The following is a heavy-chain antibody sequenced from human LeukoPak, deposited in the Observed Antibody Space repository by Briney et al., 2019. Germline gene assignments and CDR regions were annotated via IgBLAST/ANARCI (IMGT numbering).Heavy chain of an antibody. V-gene: IGHV1-8*01. Sequence: ASVKDSCKAPGYTFTSYVINWVRQATGQGLEWMGWMKPNSGKTGYAQKFQGRVTMTRNTSISTAYMELSSLRSEDTAVYYCARENSWFGELYLDVWGKGTTVTVSS. CDR3: ARENSWFGELYLDV. D-gene: IGHD3-10*01. CDR2: MKPNSGKT. J-gene: IGHJ6*04. CDR1: GYTFTSYV.